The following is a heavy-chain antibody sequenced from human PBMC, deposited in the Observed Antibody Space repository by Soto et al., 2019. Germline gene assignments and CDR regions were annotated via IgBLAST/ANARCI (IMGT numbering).Heavy chain of an antibody. V-gene: IGHV1-46*01. CDR1: GYTFTSYY. CDR2: INPSGGST. D-gene: IGHD6-19*01. J-gene: IGHJ5*02. Sequence: ASLKVSCKASGYTFTSYYMHWVRQAPGQGLEWMGIINPSGGSTSYAQKFQGRVTMTRDTSTSTVYMELSSLRSEDTAVYYCARESAAVAGTLDWFDPWGQGTLVTVSS. CDR3: ARESAAVAGTLDWFDP.